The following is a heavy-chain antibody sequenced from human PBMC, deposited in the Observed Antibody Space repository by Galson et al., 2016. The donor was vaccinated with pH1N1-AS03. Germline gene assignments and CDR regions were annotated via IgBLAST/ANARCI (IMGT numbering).Heavy chain of an antibody. V-gene: IGHV3-7*03. D-gene: IGHD3-3*01. Sequence: SLRLSCAASGFTFSRYPIHWVRQAPGKGPEWVANIHPGGSEKYYGDSVKGRFTISRDNAKNSLDLQMNSLRAEDTAVYYCGRELWGGCEYWGQGTLVTVSS. CDR3: GRELWGGCEY. J-gene: IGHJ4*02. CDR1: GFTFSRYP. CDR2: IHPGGSEK.